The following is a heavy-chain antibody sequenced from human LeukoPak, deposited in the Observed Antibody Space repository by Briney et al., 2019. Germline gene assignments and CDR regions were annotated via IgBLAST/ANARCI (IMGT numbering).Heavy chain of an antibody. J-gene: IGHJ5*02. CDR1: GYTFTSYG. CDR2: ISAYNGNT. CDR3: ARDYVLWSQGNWFDP. Sequence: ASVKVSRKASGYTFTSYGISWVRQAPGQGLEWMGWISAYNGNTNYAQKLQGRVTMTTDTSTSTAYMELRSLRSDDTAVYYCARDYVLWSQGNWFDPWGQGTLVTVSS. D-gene: IGHD3-10*01. V-gene: IGHV1-18*01.